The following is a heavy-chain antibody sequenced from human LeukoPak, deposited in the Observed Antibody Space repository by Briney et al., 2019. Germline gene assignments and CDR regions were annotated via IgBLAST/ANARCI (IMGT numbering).Heavy chain of an antibody. D-gene: IGHD6-13*01. CDR3: ARDHRIAAAGLDSYYYGMDV. Sequence: GGSLRLSCAASGFTFSSYEMRWGRQAGGKGLEWVSYISSSGSTIYYADSVKGRFTISRDNAKNSLYLHMNSLRAEHTAVYYCARDHRIAAAGLDSYYYGMDVWGQGTTVTVSS. V-gene: IGHV3-48*03. CDR2: ISSSGSTI. CDR1: GFTFSSYE. J-gene: IGHJ6*02.